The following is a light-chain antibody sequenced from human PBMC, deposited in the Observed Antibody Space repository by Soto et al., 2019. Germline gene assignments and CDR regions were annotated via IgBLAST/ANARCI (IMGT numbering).Light chain of an antibody. CDR2: AAS. J-gene: IGKJ2*01. Sequence: DIQVTQSPSSLSASIGDRVTITCRASQIISSYLNWYQQKPGKAPKLLIYAASSLQSGVPSRFSGSGSGTDFTHTISSLQPDDFAAYYCQQSYSTLYTFGQGTKLEI. V-gene: IGKV1-39*01. CDR3: QQSYSTLYT. CDR1: QIISSY.